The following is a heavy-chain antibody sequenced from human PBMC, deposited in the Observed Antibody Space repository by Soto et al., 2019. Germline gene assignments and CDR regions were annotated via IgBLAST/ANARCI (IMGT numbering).Heavy chain of an antibody. V-gene: IGHV1-18*01. J-gene: IGHJ5*02. CDR2: ISAYNGNT. D-gene: IGHD2-2*01. Sequence: QVQLVQSGAAVKKPGASVKVSCKASGYTFTSYGISWVRQAPGQGLEWMGWISAYNGNTNYAQKLQGRVTMTTDTSTSTAYMELRSLRSDDTAVYYCARDGGGRYCSSTSCYENNWFDPWGQGTLVTVSS. CDR1: GYTFTSYG. CDR3: ARDGGGRYCSSTSCYENNWFDP.